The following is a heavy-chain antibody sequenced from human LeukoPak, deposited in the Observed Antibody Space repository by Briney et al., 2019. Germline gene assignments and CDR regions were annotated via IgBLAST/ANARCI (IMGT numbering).Heavy chain of an antibody. CDR3: AKDASTTGTFDY. Sequence: GGSLRLSCAASGFTFSSYGMHWVRQAPGKGLEWVAVISYDGSNKYYADSVKGRFTISRDNSKNTLYLRMNSLRAEDTAVYYCAKDASTTGTFDYWGQGTLVTVSS. CDR2: ISYDGSNK. V-gene: IGHV3-30*18. J-gene: IGHJ4*02. D-gene: IGHD1-26*01. CDR1: GFTFSSYG.